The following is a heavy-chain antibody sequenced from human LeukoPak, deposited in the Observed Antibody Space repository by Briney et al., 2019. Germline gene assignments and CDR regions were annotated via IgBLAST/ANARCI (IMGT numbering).Heavy chain of an antibody. CDR1: GGSIGSYF. J-gene: IGHJ4*02. CDR2: MSYSGSA. D-gene: IGHD5-12*01. CDR3: ARHDWVRQLFDT. V-gene: IGHV4-59*08. Sequence: SETLSLTCTVSGGSIGSYFWSWIRQPPGKGLEWIGYMSYSGSASYSPSLKNRVTISVDTSKKQVTLNLISVTAADTATYYCARHDWVRQLFDTWGQGALVTVSS.